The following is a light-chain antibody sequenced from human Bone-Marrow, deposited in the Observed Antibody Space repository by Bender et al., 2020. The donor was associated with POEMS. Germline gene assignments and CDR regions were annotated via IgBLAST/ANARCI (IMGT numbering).Light chain of an antibody. CDR3: CSYAGTRTVV. V-gene: IGLV2-11*01. Sequence: QSALTQPRSVSGSPGQSVTLSCTGTSGDIGAYNYVSWYQQHPGNAPKLIIYDVYKRPSGVPDRFSGSKSGNTASLTISGLQADDEADYYCCSYAGTRTVVFGGGTKLTVL. CDR1: SGDIGAYNY. J-gene: IGLJ2*01. CDR2: DVY.